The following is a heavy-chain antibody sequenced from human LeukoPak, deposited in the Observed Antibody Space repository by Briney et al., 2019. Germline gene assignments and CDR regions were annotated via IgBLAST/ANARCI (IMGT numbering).Heavy chain of an antibody. CDR2: IYYSGST. D-gene: IGHD2-2*01. Sequence: SETLSLTCTVSGGSISSSSYYWGWIRQPPGKGLEWIGSIYYSGSTYYNPSLKSRVTISVDTSKNQFSLKLSSVTAADTAVYYCARHTSEIQSTAFDIWGHGTMVTFSS. CDR3: ARHTSEIQSTAFDI. J-gene: IGHJ3*02. CDR1: GGSISSSSYY. V-gene: IGHV4-39*01.